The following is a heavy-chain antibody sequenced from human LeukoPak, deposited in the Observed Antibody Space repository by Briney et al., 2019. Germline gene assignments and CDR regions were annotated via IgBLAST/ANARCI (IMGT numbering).Heavy chain of an antibody. V-gene: IGHV3-9*03. J-gene: IGHJ3*02. CDR2: ISSSSASK. Sequence: SLRLSGAGSGFTFDDYARERLRPAPGMGLEGGSSISSSSASKGYADPVRGTFTIARSNAKNSLYLQMDSLRAEDMALYDCARGYDSSGYWRYDVFDIWGQGTMVTVSS. CDR1: GFTFDDYA. CDR3: ARGYDSSGYWRYDVFDI. D-gene: IGHD3-22*01.